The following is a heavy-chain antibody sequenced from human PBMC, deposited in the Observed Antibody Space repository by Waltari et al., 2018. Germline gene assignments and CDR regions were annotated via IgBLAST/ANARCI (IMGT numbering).Heavy chain of an antibody. Sequence: EVQLVEYGGGLVQPGGSLRLSWAAAGVTFSNDGRHVARQATGKGLAWVAAIGTACDTQYPVSVKGRFTISRENAKNSLYLQMNSLRAGDTAVYYCTRGDPTAGAIDYWGQGTLVTVSS. CDR3: TRGDPTAGAIDY. CDR2: IGTACDT. CDR1: GVTFSNDG. J-gene: IGHJ4*02. V-gene: IGHV3-13*01.